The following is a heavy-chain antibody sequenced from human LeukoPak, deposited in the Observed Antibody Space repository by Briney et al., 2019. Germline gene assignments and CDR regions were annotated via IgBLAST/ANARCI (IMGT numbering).Heavy chain of an antibody. V-gene: IGHV1-69*05. Sequence: SVKVSCKASGGTFSSYAISWVRQAPGQGLEWMGRIIPIFGTANYAQKFQGRVTITTDGSTSTAYMELSSLRSEDTAVYYCARDRAYSSRPYYFDYWGQGTLVTVSS. J-gene: IGHJ4*02. CDR3: ARDRAYSSRPYYFDY. CDR2: IIPIFGTA. D-gene: IGHD6-13*01. CDR1: GGTFSSYA.